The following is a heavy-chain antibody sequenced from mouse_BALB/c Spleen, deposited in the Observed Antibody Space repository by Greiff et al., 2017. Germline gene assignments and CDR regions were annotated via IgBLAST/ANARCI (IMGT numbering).Heavy chain of an antibody. CDR1: GFAFSSYD. CDR3: ARPTLISTENWYFDD. CDR2: ISSGGGST. D-gene: IGHD1-1*01. V-gene: IGHV5-12-1*01. Sequence: VQLQQSGGGLVKPGGSLKLSCAASGFAFSSYDMSWVRQTPEQRLEWVAYISSGGGSTYYPDTVKGRFTISRDNAKDTLYLQISSLKSEDTAMYNYARPTLISTENWYFDDWGEGTTVTVSS. J-gene: IGHJ1*01.